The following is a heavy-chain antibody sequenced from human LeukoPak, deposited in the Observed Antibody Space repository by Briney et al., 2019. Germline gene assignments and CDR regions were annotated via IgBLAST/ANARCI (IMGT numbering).Heavy chain of an antibody. J-gene: IGHJ4*02. V-gene: IGHV1-69*01. CDR2: IIPIFGTA. Sequence: SVKVSCKASGGTFSSYAISWVRQAPGQGLEWMGGIIPIFGTANYAQKFQGRVTITADESTSTAYMELSSLRSEDTAVYYCASDHYYGSGSYAYWGQGTLVTVSS. CDR3: ASDHYYGSGSYAY. D-gene: IGHD3-10*01. CDR1: GGTFSSYA.